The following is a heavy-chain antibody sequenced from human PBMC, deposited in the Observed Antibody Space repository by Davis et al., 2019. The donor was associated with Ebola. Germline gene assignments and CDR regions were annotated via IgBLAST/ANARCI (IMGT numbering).Heavy chain of an antibody. CDR1: GFTVSSNY. J-gene: IGHJ4*02. V-gene: IGHV3-66*01. CDR3: ARDRPLVGALDY. Sequence: GGSLRLSCAASGFTVSSNYMSRVRQAPGKGLEWVSVIYSGGSTYYADSVKGRFTISRDNAKNSLYLQMNSLRAEDTAVYYCARDRPLVGALDYWGQGTLVTVSS. CDR2: IYSGGST. D-gene: IGHD1-26*01.